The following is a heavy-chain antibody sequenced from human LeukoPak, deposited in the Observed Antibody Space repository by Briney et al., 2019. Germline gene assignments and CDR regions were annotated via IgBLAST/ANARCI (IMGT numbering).Heavy chain of an antibody. CDR1: GFTFSSYS. CDR3: AKGAMVRGVLDY. J-gene: IGHJ4*02. Sequence: KSGGSLRLSCAASGFTFSSYSMNWVRQAPGKGLEWVSSISSSSSYIYYADSVKGRFTISRDNSKNTLYLQMNSLRAEDTAVYYCAKGAMVRGVLDYWGQGTLVTVSS. CDR2: ISSSSSYI. V-gene: IGHV3-21*04. D-gene: IGHD3-10*01.